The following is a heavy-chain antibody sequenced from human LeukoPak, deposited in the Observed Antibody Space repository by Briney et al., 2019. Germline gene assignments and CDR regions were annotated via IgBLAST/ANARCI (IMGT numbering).Heavy chain of an antibody. Sequence: GGSLRLSCAASGFTFSSYSMNWVRQAPGKGLEWVSSVSSSSSYIYYADSVKGRFTISRDNARNSLYLQMNSLRAEDTAVYHCARGIAAAGPDYWGQGTLVTVSS. CDR1: GFTFSSYS. CDR3: ARGIAAAGPDY. D-gene: IGHD6-13*01. J-gene: IGHJ4*02. V-gene: IGHV3-21*01. CDR2: VSSSSSYI.